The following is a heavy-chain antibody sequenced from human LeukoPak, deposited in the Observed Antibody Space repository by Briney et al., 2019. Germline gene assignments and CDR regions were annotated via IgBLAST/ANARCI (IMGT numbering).Heavy chain of an antibody. CDR3: ASQAIDYDILTGYKNYYYYMDV. D-gene: IGHD3-9*01. J-gene: IGHJ6*03. V-gene: IGHV1-69*05. CDR2: IIPIFGTA. Sequence: SVKVSCKASGGTFSSYAISWVRQAPAPGHEWMGGIIPIFGTANYAQKFQGRVTITTDESTSTAYMELRSLRSEDTAVYYCASQAIDYDILTGYKNYYYYMDVWGKGTTVTVSS. CDR1: GGTFSSYA.